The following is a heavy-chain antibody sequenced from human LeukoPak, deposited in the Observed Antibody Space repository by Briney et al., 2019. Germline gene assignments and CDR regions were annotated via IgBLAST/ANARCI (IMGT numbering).Heavy chain of an antibody. D-gene: IGHD2-2*03. CDR3: ASWITYGLFDY. Sequence: SETLSLTCTVSGYSISSGYYWGWIRQPPGKGLEWIGSIYHSGSTYYNPSLKSRVTISVDTSKNQFSLKLSSVTAADTAVYYCASWITYGLFDYWGQGTLVTVSS. CDR1: GYSISSGYY. CDR2: IYHSGST. J-gene: IGHJ4*02. V-gene: IGHV4-38-2*02.